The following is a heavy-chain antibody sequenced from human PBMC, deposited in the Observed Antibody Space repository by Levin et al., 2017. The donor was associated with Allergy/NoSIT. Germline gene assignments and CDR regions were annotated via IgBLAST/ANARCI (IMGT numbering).Heavy chain of an antibody. D-gene: IGHD4-17*01. Sequence: GESLKISCAASGFTFSNYAMHWVRQAPGKGLEWVAVISYDGIITYYKDSLKGRFTISGDDSKNILYLQIKSLRAEDTAVYYCARVSTETTYNYDYGMDDWGQGTTVSVSS. J-gene: IGHJ6*02. CDR2: ISYDGIIT. CDR3: ARVSTETTYNYDYGMDD. V-gene: IGHV3-30*04. CDR1: GFTFSNYA.